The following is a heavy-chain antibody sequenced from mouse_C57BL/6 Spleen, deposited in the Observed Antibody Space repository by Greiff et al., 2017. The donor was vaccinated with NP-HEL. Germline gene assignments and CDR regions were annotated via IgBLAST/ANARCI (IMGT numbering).Heavy chain of an antibody. Sequence: QVQLQQSGPELVKPGASVKISCKASGYAFSSSWMNWVKQRPGKGLEWIGRIYPGDGDTNYNGKFKGKATLTADKSSSTAYMQLSSLTSEDSAVYFCARGATVAYYYAMDYWGQGTSVTVSS. CDR3: ARGATVAYYYAMDY. D-gene: IGHD1-1*01. CDR2: IYPGDGDT. V-gene: IGHV1-82*01. J-gene: IGHJ4*01. CDR1: GYAFSSSW.